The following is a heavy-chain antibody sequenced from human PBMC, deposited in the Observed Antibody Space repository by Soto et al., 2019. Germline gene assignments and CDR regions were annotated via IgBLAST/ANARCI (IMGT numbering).Heavy chain of an antibody. Sequence: QVQLQQWGAGLLKPSETLSLTCAVYGVSFSGYYWSWIRQPPGKGLEWIGAINHSGSTNYNPSLKSRVRLSVDTSKNQFSLKLRSVTAADTAVYYCARDRYRSYYNWKDKGVGYNWFDPWGQGTLVTVSS. D-gene: IGHD1-1*01. CDR2: INHSGST. J-gene: IGHJ5*02. CDR3: ARDRYRSYYNWKDKGVGYNWFDP. CDR1: GVSFSGYY. V-gene: IGHV4-34*01.